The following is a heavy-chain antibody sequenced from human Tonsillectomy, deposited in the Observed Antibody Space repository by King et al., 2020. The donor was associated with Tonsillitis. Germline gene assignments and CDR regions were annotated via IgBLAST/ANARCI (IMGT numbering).Heavy chain of an antibody. D-gene: IGHD3-22*01. V-gene: IGHV1-69*09. Sequence: QLVQSGAEVKKPGSSVKVSCKASGGTFSSYAISWVRQAPGQGLEWMGRIIPILGIANYAQKFQGRVTITADKSTTTAYMELSSLRSEDTAVYYCARGLGCDIIGYFPYYYCMDVWGQGTTVTVSS. J-gene: IGHJ6*02. CDR1: GGTFSSYA. CDR3: ARGLGCDIIGYFPYYYCMDV. CDR2: IIPILGIA.